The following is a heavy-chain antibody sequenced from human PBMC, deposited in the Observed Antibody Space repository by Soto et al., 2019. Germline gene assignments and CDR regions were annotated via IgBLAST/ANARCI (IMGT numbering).Heavy chain of an antibody. V-gene: IGHV3-74*01. Sequence: EVQLVESGGGLVQPGGSLRLSCAASGFTFSSYWMHWVRQAPGKGLVWVSRINSDGSSTSYADSVEGRFTISRDNAKNTLYLQMNSLRAEDTAIYYCARLQLRSTGWYPWGQGTLVTVSS. CDR3: ARLQLRSTGWYP. CDR2: INSDGSST. J-gene: IGHJ5*02. CDR1: GFTFSSYW. D-gene: IGHD6-19*01.